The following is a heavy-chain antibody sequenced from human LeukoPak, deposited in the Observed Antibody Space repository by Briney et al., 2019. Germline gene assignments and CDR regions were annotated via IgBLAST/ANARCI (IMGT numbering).Heavy chain of an antibody. CDR3: ASLYGDSPDPFDY. D-gene: IGHD4-17*01. Sequence: PSETLSLTCTVSGYSISSGYYWGWIRQPPGKGLEWIGSIYHSGSTYYNPSLKNRVTISVDTSKNQFSLKLSSVTAADTAVYYCASLYGDSPDPFDYWGQGTLVTVSS. V-gene: IGHV4-38-2*02. CDR1: GYSISSGYY. J-gene: IGHJ4*02. CDR2: IYHSGST.